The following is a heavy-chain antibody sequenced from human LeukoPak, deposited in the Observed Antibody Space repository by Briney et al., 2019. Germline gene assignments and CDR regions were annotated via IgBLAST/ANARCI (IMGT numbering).Heavy chain of an antibody. CDR2: IKQDGREK. CDR1: GFTFSSYW. D-gene: IGHD6-13*01. J-gene: IGHJ4*02. Sequence: GGSLRLSCAASGFTFSSYWMSWVHQAPGKGLEWVANIKQDGREKYYVDSVKGRFTISRDNAKNSLYLQMNSLRAEDTAVYYCARAAAAVDFDYWGQGTLVTVSS. V-gene: IGHV3-7*04. CDR3: ARAAAAVDFDY.